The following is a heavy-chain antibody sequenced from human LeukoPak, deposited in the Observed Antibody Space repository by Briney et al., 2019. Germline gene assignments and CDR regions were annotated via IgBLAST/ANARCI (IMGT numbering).Heavy chain of an antibody. CDR3: ARDEGYCSSASCSAELDY. CDR2: INPNSGGT. CDR1: GYTFTGYY. V-gene: IGHV1-2*02. J-gene: IGHJ4*02. D-gene: IGHD2-2*01. Sequence: ASVKVSCKSSGYTFTGYYMHWVRQAPGQGLEWMGWINPNSGGTIYAEKFQGRVTMTRDTSISTAYMELSRLRSDDTAVYYCARDEGYCSSASCSAELDYWGQGTLVTVSS.